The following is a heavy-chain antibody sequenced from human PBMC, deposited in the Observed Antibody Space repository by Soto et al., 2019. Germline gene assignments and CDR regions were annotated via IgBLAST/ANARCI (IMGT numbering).Heavy chain of an antibody. D-gene: IGHD2-21*02. J-gene: IGHJ4*02. CDR1: DDSIRSGVYS. CDR3: ARLQPGYCGGDCYHYFHS. V-gene: IGHV4-30-2*01. Sequence: QVQLQESGSGLVKPSQTLSLTCAVSDDSIRSGVYSWTWIRQPPGKGLELLGYIYYTGNTYYNPSLKSRVTMSVDRSKNQFSLNLNSVTAADTAVYYCARLQPGYCGGDCYHYFHSWGQGILVTVSS. CDR2: IYYTGNT.